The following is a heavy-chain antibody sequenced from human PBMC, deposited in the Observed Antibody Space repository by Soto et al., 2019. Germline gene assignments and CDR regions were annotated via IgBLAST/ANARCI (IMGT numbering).Heavy chain of an antibody. V-gene: IGHV3-23*01. J-gene: IGHJ4*02. Sequence: PGGSLRLSCAASGFILTNYAMNWVRQAPGKGLEWVSTISYRIGDAFYADSVNGRFTISRDNSENTLYLQMNSLRAEDTAVYYFRQDWSPDDYWGQGTLVTVSS. CDR1: GFILTNYA. CDR3: RQDWSPDDY. CDR2: ISYRIGDA.